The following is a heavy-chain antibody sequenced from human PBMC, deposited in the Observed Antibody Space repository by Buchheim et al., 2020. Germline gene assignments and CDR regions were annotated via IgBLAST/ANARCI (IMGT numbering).Heavy chain of an antibody. CDR1: GFTLTGYY. Sequence: QVQLVQSGAEVKKPGASVKVSCKASGFTLTGYYMHWVRQAPGQGLEWMGWINPDSGGTNYAQKFQARVTLTRDTSINTAYMELSSLTSDDSTVYYCARTSSFDYWGQGTL. V-gene: IGHV1-2*02. CDR3: ARTSSFDY. CDR2: INPDSGGT. J-gene: IGHJ4*02.